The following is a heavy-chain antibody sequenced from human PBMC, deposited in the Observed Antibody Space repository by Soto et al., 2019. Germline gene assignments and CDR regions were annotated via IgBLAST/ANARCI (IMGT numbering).Heavy chain of an antibody. V-gene: IGHV3-23*01. CDR3: AKGDGRIVPRHFDY. J-gene: IGHJ4*02. D-gene: IGHD1-26*01. Sequence: GGSLRLSCAASGFTFSDCAMSWVRQAPGKGLEWVSSISSGGGSPYYADSVKGRFTISRNNSKNTLFLQMNSLRAEDTAVYYCAKGDGRIVPRHFDYWGQGTLVTAPQ. CDR2: ISSGGGSP. CDR1: GFTFSDCA.